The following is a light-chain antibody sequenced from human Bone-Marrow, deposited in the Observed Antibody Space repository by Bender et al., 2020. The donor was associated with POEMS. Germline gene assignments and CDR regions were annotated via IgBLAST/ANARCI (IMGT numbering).Light chain of an antibody. Sequence: QSVLTQPPSASGTPGQRVTISCSGSSSKFGSYPVNWYQQLPGAAPKLVIFNNSQRPSGVPDRFSGSNSGTSASLAIGGLLSDDETEFYCAAWDDSLNGWVFGGETKLTVL. CDR2: NNS. CDR3: AAWDDSLNGWV. V-gene: IGLV1-44*01. J-gene: IGLJ3*02. CDR1: SSKFGSYP.